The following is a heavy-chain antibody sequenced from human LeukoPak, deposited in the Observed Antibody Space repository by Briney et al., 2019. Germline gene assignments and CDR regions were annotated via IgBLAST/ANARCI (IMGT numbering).Heavy chain of an antibody. Sequence: GGSLRLSCAASGFTFSSYSMNWVCQAPGKGLEWVSSISSSSSYIYYADSVKGRFTISRDNAKNSLYLQMNSLRAEDTAVYYCARGGYTTSYFWVYWGQGTLVTVSS. CDR2: ISSSSSYI. V-gene: IGHV3-21*01. J-gene: IGHJ4*02. CDR3: ARGGYTTSYFWVY. CDR1: GFTFSSYS. D-gene: IGHD3-16*01.